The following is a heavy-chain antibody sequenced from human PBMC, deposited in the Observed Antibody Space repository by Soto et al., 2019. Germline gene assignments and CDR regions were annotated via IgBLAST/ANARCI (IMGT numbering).Heavy chain of an antibody. J-gene: IGHJ3*01. Sequence: PGGSLRLSCAASGFTYSTYTMHWVRHAPGKGLEWVALISYDGSNKYYADSVKGRFTVSRDNSKNMLYLQMNSLGPEDTAMYYCARIAVATVAFDVWGQGTMVTVSS. CDR2: ISYDGSNK. V-gene: IGHV3-30-3*01. CDR3: ARIAVATVAFDV. CDR1: GFTYSTYT. D-gene: IGHD1-26*01.